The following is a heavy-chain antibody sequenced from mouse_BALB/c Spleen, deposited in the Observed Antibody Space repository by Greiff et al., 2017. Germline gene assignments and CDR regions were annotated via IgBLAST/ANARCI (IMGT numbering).Heavy chain of an antibody. CDR3: TGFDY. CDR1: GYTFTSYY. CDR2: INPSNGGT. J-gene: IGHJ2*01. Sequence: VQLQQSGAELVKPGASVKLSCKASGYTFTSYYMYWVKQRPGQGLEWIGEINPSNGGTNFNEKFKSKATLTVDKSSSTAYMQLSSLTSEDSAVYYYTGFDYWGQGTTLTVSS. V-gene: IGHV1S81*02.